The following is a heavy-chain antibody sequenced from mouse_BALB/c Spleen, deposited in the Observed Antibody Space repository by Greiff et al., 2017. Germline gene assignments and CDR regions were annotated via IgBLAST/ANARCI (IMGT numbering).Heavy chain of an antibody. V-gene: IGHV1-80*01. CDR1: GYAFSSYW. Sequence: VKVVESGAELVRPGSSVTISCKASGYAFSSYWMNWVKQRPGQGLEWIGQIYPGDGDTNYNGKFKGKATLTADKSSSTAYMQLSSLTSEDSAVYFCAREYVYFDVWGAGTTVTVSS. CDR3: AREYVYFDV. D-gene: IGHD5-2*01. CDR2: IYPGDGDT. J-gene: IGHJ1*01.